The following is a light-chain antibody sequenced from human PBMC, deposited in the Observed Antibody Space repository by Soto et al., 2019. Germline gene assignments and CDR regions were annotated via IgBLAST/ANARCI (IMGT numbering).Light chain of an antibody. J-gene: IGKJ1*01. Sequence: DIQLTQSPSSLSASVGDRVTITCQANQDISKYLNWYEQKPGKAPKLLIYDASNLKTGVPSRFSGRGSGTEFTFTIASLQPEAFATYYCQQYDYLPRTFGKGPKVDIK. V-gene: IGKV1-33*01. CDR3: QQYDYLPRT. CDR2: DAS. CDR1: QDISKY.